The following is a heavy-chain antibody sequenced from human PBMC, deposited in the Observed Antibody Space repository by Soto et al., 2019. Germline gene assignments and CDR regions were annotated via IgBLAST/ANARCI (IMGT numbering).Heavy chain of an antibody. J-gene: IGHJ4*02. CDR2: LSFDASKK. D-gene: IGHD1-26*01. CDR1: GCDFSAYG. Sequence: GRSMRVSCAASGCDFSAYGRHWVRQAPGTGLELVALLSFDASKKYYADSVKGRFTISRDTSRNTLYLQMNSLRVEDTAVYYCRVGVADWGQGTQVTVSS. CDR3: RVGVAD. V-gene: IGHV3-30*03.